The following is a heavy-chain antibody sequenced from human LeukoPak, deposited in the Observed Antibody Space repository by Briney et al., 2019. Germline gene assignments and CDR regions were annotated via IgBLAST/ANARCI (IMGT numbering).Heavy chain of an antibody. Sequence: GGSLRPTCVVSGVSSSNYAMGWVRQAPGKGLEWVSSITSNGNDTFYAVSVKGRFTISRDNSRDTVFLQMNSLRADDTAVYYCALDWGFDYWGQGTLVTVSS. CDR3: ALDWGFDY. CDR1: GVSSSNYA. V-gene: IGHV3-23*01. CDR2: ITSNGNDT. J-gene: IGHJ4*02. D-gene: IGHD3-3*01.